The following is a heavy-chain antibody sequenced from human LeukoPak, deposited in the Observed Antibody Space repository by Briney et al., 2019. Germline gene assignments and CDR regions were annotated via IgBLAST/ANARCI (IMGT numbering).Heavy chain of an antibody. V-gene: IGHV1-2*02. D-gene: IGHD6-13*01. CDR1: GYTFTGYY. J-gene: IGHJ6*02. Sequence: ASVKVSCKASGYTFTGYYMHWVRQAPGQGLEWMGWINPNSGGTNYAQKFQGRVTMTRDTSISTAYMELSRLGSDDTAVYYCARDRISGSSSWLHYYYGMDVWGQGTTVTVSS. CDR3: ARDRISGSSSWLHYYYGMDV. CDR2: INPNSGGT.